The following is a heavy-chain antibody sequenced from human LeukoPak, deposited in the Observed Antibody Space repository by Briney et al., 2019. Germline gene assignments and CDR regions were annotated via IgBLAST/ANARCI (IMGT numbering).Heavy chain of an antibody. Sequence: GWSLGLSCATSGFTFSRHWMSWVRQTPGKGPEWVANIKQDGSERYYVHSVRGRFTISRDNAKNSLYLQMNSLRAEDTAVYYCARDGGHSTDLDYWGQGILVTVSS. CDR2: IKQDGSER. CDR3: ARDGGHSTDLDY. D-gene: IGHD2-8*02. J-gene: IGHJ4*02. V-gene: IGHV3-7*01. CDR1: GFTFSRHW.